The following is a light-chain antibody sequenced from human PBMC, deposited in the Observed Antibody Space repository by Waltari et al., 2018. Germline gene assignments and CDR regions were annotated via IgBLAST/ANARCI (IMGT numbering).Light chain of an antibody. V-gene: IGLV2-8*01. CDR2: EVT. CDR3: CSYTDRSTMV. CDR1: SSDVGAYNY. J-gene: IGLJ3*02. Sequence: SALTQPPSASGSPGQSVSISYTGTSSDVGAYNYVSWYQQHPGKAPRLMIYEVTKRPSGVPDRFSGSKSGNTASLTVSGLQTEDEADYYCCSYTDRSTMVFGAGTKLTVL.